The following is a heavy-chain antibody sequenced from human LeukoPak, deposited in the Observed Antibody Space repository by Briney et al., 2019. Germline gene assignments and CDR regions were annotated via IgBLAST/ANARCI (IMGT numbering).Heavy chain of an antibody. J-gene: IGHJ4*02. D-gene: IGHD3-16*02. CDR3: ARGLFGGVIVIPVDYFDY. Sequence: SETLSLTCTVSGGSISSGGYYWSWIRQHPGKGLEWIGYIYYSGSTYYNPSLTSRVTISVDTSKNQFSLKLSSVTAADTAVYYCARGLFGGVIVIPVDYFDYWGQGTLVTVSS. CDR1: GGSISSGGYY. V-gene: IGHV4-31*03. CDR2: IYYSGST.